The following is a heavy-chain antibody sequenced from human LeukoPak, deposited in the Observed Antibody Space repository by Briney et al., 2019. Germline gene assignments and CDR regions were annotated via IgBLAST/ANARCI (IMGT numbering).Heavy chain of an antibody. CDR3: ARHLSGVTGYTYGRGIDY. CDR1: GFTFSSYS. D-gene: IGHD5-18*01. CDR2: ISSRSATI. Sequence: GGSLRLSCAASGFTFSSYSMNWVRQAPGKGLEWVSYISSRSATIYYADSVKGRFTISRDNSESTLSLQMNSLRAEDTAVYYCARHLSGVTGYTYGRGIDYWGQGTLVTVSS. J-gene: IGHJ4*02. V-gene: IGHV3-48*01.